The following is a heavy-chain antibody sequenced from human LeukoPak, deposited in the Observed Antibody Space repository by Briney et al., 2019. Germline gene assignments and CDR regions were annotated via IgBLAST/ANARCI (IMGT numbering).Heavy chain of an antibody. CDR2: ISGSRT. D-gene: IGHD3-3*01. CDR3: AIHHFSEWLGGP. J-gene: IGHJ5*02. Sequence: GGSLRLSCAASGFTFSSYAMSWVRQAPGKGLEWVSTISGSRTYYADSVKGRFTISRDNSKNTLYLQMNSLRAEDTAVYYCAIHHFSEWLGGPWGQGTLVTVSS. V-gene: IGHV3-23*01. CDR1: GFTFSSYA.